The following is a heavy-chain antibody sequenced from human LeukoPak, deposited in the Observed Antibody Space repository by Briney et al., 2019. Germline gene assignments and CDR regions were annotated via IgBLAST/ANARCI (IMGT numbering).Heavy chain of an antibody. D-gene: IGHD3-10*02. J-gene: IGHJ6*04. Sequence: GGTLRLSCAASGFTFSSYGMGWVRQAPGKGLEGVSSITSTGGSTYYADSVKGRFTISRDNAKTSLYLQMNSLRAEDTAVYYCAELGITMIGGVWGKGTTVTISS. CDR1: GFTFSSYG. CDR3: AELGITMIGGV. CDR2: ITSTGGST. V-gene: IGHV3-23*01.